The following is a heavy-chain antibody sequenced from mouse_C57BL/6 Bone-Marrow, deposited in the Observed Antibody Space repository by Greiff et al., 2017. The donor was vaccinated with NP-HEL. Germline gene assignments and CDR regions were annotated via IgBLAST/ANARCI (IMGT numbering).Heavy chain of an antibody. J-gene: IGHJ4*01. CDR3: AVGAITTVVATPYYAMDY. V-gene: IGHV14-3*01. CDR2: IDPANGNT. Sequence: VQLQQSVAELVRPGASVKLSCTASGFNIKNTYMHWVKQRPEQGLEWIGRIDPANGNTKYAPKFQGKATITAYTSSNTAYLQLSSLTSEDTAIYYCAVGAITTVVATPYYAMDYWGQGTSVTVSS. D-gene: IGHD1-1*01. CDR1: GFNIKNTY.